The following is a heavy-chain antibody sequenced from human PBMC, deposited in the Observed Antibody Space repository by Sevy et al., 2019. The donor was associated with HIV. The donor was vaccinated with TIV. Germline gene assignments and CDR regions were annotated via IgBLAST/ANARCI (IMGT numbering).Heavy chain of an antibody. CDR1: GGTFDTYS. Sequence: ASVKVSCKASGGTFDTYSISWLRQAPGQGLEWMGGIIPIFRTANYAQKFEGSVTITADESMSIAYMELSRLRSEDSAVYYCARDRDITFGGGDAFDIWGQGTMVTVSS. CDR2: IIPIFRTA. D-gene: IGHD3-16*01. V-gene: IGHV1-69*13. CDR3: ARDRDITFGGGDAFDI. J-gene: IGHJ3*02.